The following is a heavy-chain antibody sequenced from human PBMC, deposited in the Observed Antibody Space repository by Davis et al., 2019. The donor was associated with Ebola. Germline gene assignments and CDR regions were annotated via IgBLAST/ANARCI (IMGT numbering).Heavy chain of an antibody. J-gene: IGHJ5*02. Sequence: KVSCKGSGYSFTSYWIGWVRQMPGKGLEWMGIIYPGDSDTRYSPSFQGQVTISADKSISTAYLQWSSLKASDTAMYYCARHIARYYDILTGYYRGDWFDPWGQGTLVTVSS. CDR1: GYSFTSYW. CDR2: IYPGDSDT. V-gene: IGHV5-51*01. D-gene: IGHD3-9*01. CDR3: ARHIARYYDILTGYYRGDWFDP.